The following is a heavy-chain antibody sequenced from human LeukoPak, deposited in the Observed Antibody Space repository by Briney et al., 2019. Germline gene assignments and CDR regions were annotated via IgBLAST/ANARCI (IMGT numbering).Heavy chain of an antibody. Sequence: GGSLRLSCAASGFTFSGSAMHWVRQASGKGLEWVGRIRSKANSYATAYAASVKGRFTISRDDSKNTAYLQMNSLKTEDTAVYYCTGQKRGDYYYYYMDVWGKGTTVTVSS. CDR1: GFTFSGSA. CDR3: TGQKRGDYYYYYMDV. V-gene: IGHV3-73*01. CDR2: IRSKANSYAT. J-gene: IGHJ6*03. D-gene: IGHD3-16*01.